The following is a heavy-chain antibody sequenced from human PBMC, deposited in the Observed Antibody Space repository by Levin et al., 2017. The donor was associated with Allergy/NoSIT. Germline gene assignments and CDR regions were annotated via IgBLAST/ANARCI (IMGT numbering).Heavy chain of an antibody. J-gene: IGHJ4*02. CDR3: ARAAWGGYYLGY. CDR2: INHSGST. V-gene: IGHV4-34*01. CDR1: GGSFSAYY. Sequence: SETLSLTCAVYGGSFSAYYWAWIRQSPGKGLEWLGEINHSGSTIYHPSLKSRLTISVDTSKNQFSLNLSSVTAADTAVYYCARAAWGGYYLGYWGQGTLVTLSS. D-gene: IGHD3-3*01.